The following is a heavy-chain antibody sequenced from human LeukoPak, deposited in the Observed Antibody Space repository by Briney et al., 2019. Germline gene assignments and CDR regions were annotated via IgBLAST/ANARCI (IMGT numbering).Heavy chain of an antibody. D-gene: IGHD6-13*01. CDR2: INPNSGGT. CDR3: ARVDSSSWYGYYYYGMDV. Sequence: ASVKVSCKASGYTXTGYYMHWVRQAPGQGLEWMGWINPNSGGTNYAQKFQGRVTMTRDTSISTAYMELSRLRSDDTAVYYCARVDSSSWYGYYYYGMDVWGQGITVTVSS. V-gene: IGHV1-2*02. CDR1: GYTXTGYY. J-gene: IGHJ6*02.